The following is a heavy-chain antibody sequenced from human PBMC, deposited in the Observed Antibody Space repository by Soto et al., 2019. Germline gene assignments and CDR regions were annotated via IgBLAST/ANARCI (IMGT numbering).Heavy chain of an antibody. CDR1: GFTFSDYG. Sequence: EVQLVESGGGLVQPGGSLRLSCVVSGFTFSDYGVNLVRQAPGKGLEWVSYISRGSDTIYYADSVKGRFTISRDNAKNSLFLQMNSLRDEDTALYYCARVSNTWEDDYWGQGTLVTVSS. D-gene: IGHD1-26*01. V-gene: IGHV3-48*02. CDR3: ARVSNTWEDDY. CDR2: ISRGSDTI. J-gene: IGHJ4*02.